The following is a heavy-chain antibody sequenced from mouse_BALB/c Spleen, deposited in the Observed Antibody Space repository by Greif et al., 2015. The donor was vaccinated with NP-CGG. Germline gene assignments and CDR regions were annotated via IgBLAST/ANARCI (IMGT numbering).Heavy chain of an antibody. Sequence: EVQLVESGPGLVKPSQSLSLTCTVTGYSITSDYAWNWIRQFPGNKLEWMGYISYSGSTSYNPSLKSRISITRDTSKNQFFLRLNSVTTEDTATYYCARSERYDVYYAMDYWGQGTSVTVSS. CDR1: GYSITSDYA. J-gene: IGHJ4*01. CDR2: ISYSGST. D-gene: IGHD2-14*01. CDR3: ARSERYDVYYAMDY. V-gene: IGHV3-2*02.